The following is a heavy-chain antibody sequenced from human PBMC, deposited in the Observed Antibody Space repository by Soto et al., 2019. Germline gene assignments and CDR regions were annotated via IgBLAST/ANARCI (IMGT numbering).Heavy chain of an antibody. D-gene: IGHD3-10*01. J-gene: IGHJ5*02. V-gene: IGHV1-24*01. Sequence: GASVKVSCKVSGYTLTELSMHWVRQAPGKGLEWMGGFDPEDGETIYAQKFQGRVTMTEDTSTDTAYMELSSLRSEDTAVYYCATVGVWFGSRGPFDPWGQGTLVTVSS. CDR2: FDPEDGET. CDR1: GYTLTELS. CDR3: ATVGVWFGSRGPFDP.